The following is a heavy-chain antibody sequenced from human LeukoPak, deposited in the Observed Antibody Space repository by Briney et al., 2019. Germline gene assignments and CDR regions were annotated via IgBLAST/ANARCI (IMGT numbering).Heavy chain of an antibody. J-gene: IGHJ4*02. D-gene: IGHD3-9*01. Sequence: GASVKVSCKASGYTFTSYDINWVRQATGQGLEWMGWMNPNSGNTGYAQKFQGRVTITRNTSISTAYMELSSLRSDDTAVYYCARDGGGYDILTGYYQDYWGQGTLVTVSS. CDR1: GYTFTSYD. CDR3: ARDGGGYDILTGYYQDY. CDR2: MNPNSGNT. V-gene: IGHV1-8*03.